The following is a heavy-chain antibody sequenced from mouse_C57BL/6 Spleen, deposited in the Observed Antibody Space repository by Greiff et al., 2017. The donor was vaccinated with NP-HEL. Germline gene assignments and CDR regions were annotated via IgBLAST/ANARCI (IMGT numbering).Heavy chain of an antibody. CDR1: GYTFTSYW. Sequence: VQLQQPGAELVRPGTSVKLSCKASGYTFTSYWMHWVKQRPGQGLEWIGVIDPSDSYTNYNQKFKGKATLTVDTSSSTAYMQLSSLTSEDSAVYYCARLDTTEAWFAYWGQGTLVTVSA. V-gene: IGHV1-59*01. CDR3: ARLDTTEAWFAY. J-gene: IGHJ3*01. CDR2: IDPSDSYT. D-gene: IGHD2-2*01.